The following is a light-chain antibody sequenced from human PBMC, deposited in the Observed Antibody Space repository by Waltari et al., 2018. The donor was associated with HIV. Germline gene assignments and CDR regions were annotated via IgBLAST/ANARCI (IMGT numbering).Light chain of an antibody. CDR1: QSISNY. CDR2: AAS. J-gene: IGKJ2*01. Sequence: DIQMTQSPSSLSASVGDRVTITCRASQSISNYLNWSQQRPGKAPELLIYAASSLQSGVPSRFSGGGSGTAFTLTINSLEPGDFATYYCQQTYNSPRYTFGQGTKL. CDR3: QQTYNSPRYT. V-gene: IGKV1-39*01.